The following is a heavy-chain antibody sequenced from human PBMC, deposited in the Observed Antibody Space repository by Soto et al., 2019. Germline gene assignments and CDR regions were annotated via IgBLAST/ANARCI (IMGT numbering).Heavy chain of an antibody. CDR3: DRDGTNTLRDWFDP. V-gene: IGHV4-4*07. CDR1: GASISGFY. D-gene: IGHD1-1*01. CDR2: IYATGTT. J-gene: IGHJ5*02. Sequence: SETLSLTCTVSGASISGFYRSWIRKSAGKGLEWIGRIYATGTTDYNPSPKRRVRMSVDTRKKQYYLKLRHVTAADTAGYDCDRDGTNTLRDWFDPWGQGISVTVSS.